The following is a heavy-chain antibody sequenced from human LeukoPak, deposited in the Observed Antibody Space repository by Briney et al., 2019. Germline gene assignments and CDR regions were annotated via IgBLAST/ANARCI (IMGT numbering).Heavy chain of an antibody. CDR3: ARVSPNTVTTLQYFDY. CDR1: GGSISSYY. J-gene: IGHJ4*02. CDR2: IYYSGST. Sequence: SETLSLTCTVSGGSISSYYWSWIRQPPGKGLEWIGYIYYSGSTNYNPSLKSRVTISVDTSKNQFSLKLSSVTAADTAVYYCARVSPNTVTTLQYFDYWGQGTLVTVSS. V-gene: IGHV4-59*01. D-gene: IGHD4-17*01.